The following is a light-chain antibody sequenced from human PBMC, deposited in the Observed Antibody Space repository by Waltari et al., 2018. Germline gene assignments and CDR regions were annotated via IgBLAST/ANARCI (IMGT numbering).Light chain of an antibody. CDR3: LQYNSAPYS. CDR2: DAS. CDR1: QDISNY. Sequence: DIQMTQSPSSLSASVGDRVTVTCRASQDISNYLNWYQQKPGKPPKRLIYDASSLQSGVPSRFSGRGSGTVFTLTISSLQPEDFATYYCLQYNSAPYSFGQGTKVEIK. V-gene: IGKV1-17*01. J-gene: IGKJ2*03.